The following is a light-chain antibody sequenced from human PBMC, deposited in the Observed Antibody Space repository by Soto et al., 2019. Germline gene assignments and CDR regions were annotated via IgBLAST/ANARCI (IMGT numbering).Light chain of an antibody. J-gene: IGKJ3*01. CDR3: QQYGRSPFT. CDR1: QSVSSNN. Sequence: EIVLTQSPGTLSLSPGERATLSCRASQSVSSNNLAWYQQRTGQAPRVVIYRASTRATGIPERFSGSGSGTDFPLTISSREPEDYAVYYWQQYGRSPFTFCPGTKVDIK. V-gene: IGKV3-20*01. CDR2: RAS.